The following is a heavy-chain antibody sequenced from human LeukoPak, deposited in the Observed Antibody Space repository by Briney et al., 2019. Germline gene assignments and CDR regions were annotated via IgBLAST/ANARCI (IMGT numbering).Heavy chain of an antibody. D-gene: IGHD3-22*01. CDR2: ISGSGGST. J-gene: IGHJ4*02. Sequence: GGSLRLSCAASGFTFSILDMSWVRQAPGKGLEWVSAISGSGGSTYYADSVKGRFTISRDNSKNTLYLQMNSLRAEDTAVYYCAKMFRTYYYDSSGYLGYWGQGTLVTVSS. CDR1: GFTFSILD. CDR3: AKMFRTYYYDSSGYLGY. V-gene: IGHV3-23*01.